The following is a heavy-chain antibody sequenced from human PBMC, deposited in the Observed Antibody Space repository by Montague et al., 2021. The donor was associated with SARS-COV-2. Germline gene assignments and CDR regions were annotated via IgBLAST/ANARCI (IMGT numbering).Heavy chain of an antibody. CDR2: IYYSGTT. D-gene: IGHD4-11*01. CDR3: ARTRLDYNDYVFDY. V-gene: IGHV4-59*11. CDR1: GGSIRGHY. Sequence: SETLSLTCSVSGGSIRGHYWSWIRQPPGKGLEWIGYIYYSGTTNYNPSLKSRVTISVDTSKNQFSLKLSSVTAADTAVFYCARTRLDYNDYVFDYWGQGILVTVSS. J-gene: IGHJ4*02.